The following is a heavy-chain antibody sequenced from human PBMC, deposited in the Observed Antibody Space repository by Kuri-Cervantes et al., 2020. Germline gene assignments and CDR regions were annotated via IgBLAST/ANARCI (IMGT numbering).Heavy chain of an antibody. CDR3: ARGRKTTVAPPLDY. CDR2: INPNSGGT. Sequence: ASVKVSCKASGYTFTGYYMHWVRQAPGQGLEWMGWINPNSGGTNYAQKFQGRVTMTRDTSISTAYMELSRLRSDDTAVYYCARGRKTTVAPPLDYWDQGTLVTVSS. J-gene: IGHJ4*02. D-gene: IGHD4-23*01. CDR1: GYTFTGYY. V-gene: IGHV1-2*02.